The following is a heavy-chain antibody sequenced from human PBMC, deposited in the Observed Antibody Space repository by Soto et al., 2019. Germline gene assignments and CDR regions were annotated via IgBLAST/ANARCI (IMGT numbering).Heavy chain of an antibody. CDR2: IWYDGSNK. D-gene: IGHD2-8*01. V-gene: IGHV3-33*01. Sequence: GGSLRLSCAASGFTFSSYGMHWVRQAPGKGLEWVAVIWYDGSNKYYADSVKGRFTISRDNSKNTLYLQMNSLRAEDTAVYYCARDLFYWCGDHRYVLSFHTRRFSDL. J-gene: IGHJ2*01. CDR1: GFTFSSYG. CDR3: ARDLFYWCGDHRYVLSFHTRRFSDL.